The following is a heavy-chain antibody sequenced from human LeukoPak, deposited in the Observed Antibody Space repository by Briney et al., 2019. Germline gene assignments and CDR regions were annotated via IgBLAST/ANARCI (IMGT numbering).Heavy chain of an antibody. CDR2: INPNSGGT. D-gene: IGHD1-1*01. Sequence: ASVKVSCKASGYTFTGYYMHWVRQAPGQGLEWMGWINPNSGGTNYAQKLQGRVTMTTDTSTSTAYMELRSLRSDDTAVYYCARVLWEQLERRGAFDIWGQGTMVTVSS. V-gene: IGHV1-2*02. CDR1: GYTFTGYY. J-gene: IGHJ3*02. CDR3: ARVLWEQLERRGAFDI.